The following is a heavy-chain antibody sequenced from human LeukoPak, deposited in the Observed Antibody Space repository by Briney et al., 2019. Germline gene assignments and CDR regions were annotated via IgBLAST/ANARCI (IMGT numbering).Heavy chain of an antibody. D-gene: IGHD4-17*01. CDR2: IIPIFGTA. J-gene: IGHJ4*02. V-gene: IGHV1-69*13. CDR3: ASNPADYGDYDDY. Sequence: SVKVSCKASGGTFSSYAISWVRQAPGQGLEWMGGIIPIFGTANYAQKFQGRVTITADESTSTAYMEPSSLRSEDTAVYYCASNPADYGDYDDYWGQGTLVTVSS. CDR1: GGTFSSYA.